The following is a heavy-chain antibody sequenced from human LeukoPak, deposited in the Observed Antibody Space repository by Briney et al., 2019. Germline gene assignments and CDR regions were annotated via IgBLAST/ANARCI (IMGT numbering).Heavy chain of an antibody. CDR2: MNPNSGNT. V-gene: IGHV1-8*03. CDR3: ARFSPATYDILTGYTGGGDY. Sequence: GASVKVSCKASGYTFTSYGISWVRQATGQGLEWMGWMNPNSGNTGYAQKFQGRVTITRNTSISTAYMELSSLRSEDTAVYYCARFSPATYDILTGYTGGGDYWGQGTLVTVSS. D-gene: IGHD3-9*01. J-gene: IGHJ4*02. CDR1: GYTFTSYG.